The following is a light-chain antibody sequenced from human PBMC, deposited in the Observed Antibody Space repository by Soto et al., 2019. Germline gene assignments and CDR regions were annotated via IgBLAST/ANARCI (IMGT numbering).Light chain of an antibody. Sequence: EILLTQSPGTLALSPGERATLSCRASQSVSSSYLAWYQQKPGHAPSLLIYGASSRATGIPDRFSGSGSGTDFTLTISRPEPEDFAVYYCQQYGSSPTFGQGTKVDIK. V-gene: IGKV3-20*01. CDR2: GAS. CDR1: QSVSSSY. J-gene: IGKJ1*01. CDR3: QQYGSSPT.